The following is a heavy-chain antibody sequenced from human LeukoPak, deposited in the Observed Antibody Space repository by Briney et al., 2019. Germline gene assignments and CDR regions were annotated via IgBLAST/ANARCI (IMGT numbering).Heavy chain of an antibody. V-gene: IGHV3-74*01. J-gene: IGHJ4*02. CDR1: GFSFSVYW. Sequence: GGSLRLSCAASGFSFSVYWMHWVRQAPGKGPVWVSRIKTDGSITDYADFVKDRFTISRENAKNTLYLQMNSLRAEDTAVYYCARAWSDYYDSSGLLDYWGQGTLVTVSS. CDR3: ARAWSDYYDSSGLLDY. D-gene: IGHD3-22*01. CDR2: IKTDGSIT.